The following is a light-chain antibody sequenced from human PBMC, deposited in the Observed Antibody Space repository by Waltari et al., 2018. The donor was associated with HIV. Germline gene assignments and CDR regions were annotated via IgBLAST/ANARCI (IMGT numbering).Light chain of an antibody. J-gene: IGLJ2*01. Sequence: QSVLTQPASVSASPGQSITISCTGPTSDVGTYNYVSWYHQHPGKAPKLIIYEVATRPSGISDRFSGSKSDNTASLTIAALQPEDEANYFCSSYTNTNISFGGGTRVTVL. V-gene: IGLV2-14*01. CDR2: EVA. CDR1: TSDVGTYNY. CDR3: SSYTNTNIS.